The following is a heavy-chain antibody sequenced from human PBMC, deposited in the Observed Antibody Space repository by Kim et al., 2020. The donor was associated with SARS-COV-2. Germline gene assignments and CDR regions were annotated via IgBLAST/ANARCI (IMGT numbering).Heavy chain of an antibody. Sequence: GGSLRLSCAGSGFTFGSAHMHWVRQAPGKGLEWVALISADESNKDYVDSVKGRFTVSRDNSQNTLVLQIDSLRAEDTAVYYCAREGHSSGRAGSFDDW. CDR3: AREGHSSGRAGSFDD. V-gene: IGHV3-30*03. D-gene: IGHD6-19*01. CDR1: GFTFGSAH. CDR2: ISADESNK. J-gene: IGHJ4*01.